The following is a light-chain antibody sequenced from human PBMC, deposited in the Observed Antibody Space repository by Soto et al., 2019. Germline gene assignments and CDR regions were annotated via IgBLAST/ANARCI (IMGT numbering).Light chain of an antibody. J-gene: IGLJ1*01. CDR1: SSDVGGYNY. Sequence: QSVLTQPASVSGSPGQSITISCPGTSSDVGGYNYVSWYQQHPGKAPKLMIYDVSNRPSGVSNRFSGSKSGNTASLAISGLQAEDEADYYCSSCTSSSTLYVFGTGTKVTVL. CDR2: DVS. V-gene: IGLV2-14*01. CDR3: SSCTSSSTLYV.